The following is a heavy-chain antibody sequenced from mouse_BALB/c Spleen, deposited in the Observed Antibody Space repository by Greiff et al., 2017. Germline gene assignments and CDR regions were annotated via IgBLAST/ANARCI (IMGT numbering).Heavy chain of an antibody. J-gene: IGHJ3*01. CDR2: ISSGGSYT. CDR3: TRVDGSYFAY. V-gene: IGHV5-6-4*01. Sequence: EVNLVESGGGLVKPGGSLKLSCAASGFTFSSYTMSWVRQTPEKRLEWVATISSGGSYTYYPDSVKGRFTISRDNAKNTLYLQMSSLKSEDTAMYYYTRVDGSYFAYWGQGTLVTVSA. CDR1: GFTFSSYT. D-gene: IGHD1-1*02.